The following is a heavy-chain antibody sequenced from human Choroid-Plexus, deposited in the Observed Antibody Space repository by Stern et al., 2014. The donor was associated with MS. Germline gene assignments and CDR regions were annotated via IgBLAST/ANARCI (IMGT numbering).Heavy chain of an antibody. Sequence: EVQLEESGGGLVQPGGSLRLSCAASGFSFSTYAMGWVRQTPGKGLPWVSGISGRGGPTYYADSVKGRFTISRDNSKNTLYLQIDSLRADDTAVYYCAKWPHHIAVAGTRYFQHWGQGTLVTVSS. V-gene: IGHV3-23*04. CDR1: GFSFSTYA. CDR3: AKWPHHIAVAGTRYFQH. CDR2: ISGRGGPT. D-gene: IGHD6-19*01. J-gene: IGHJ1*01.